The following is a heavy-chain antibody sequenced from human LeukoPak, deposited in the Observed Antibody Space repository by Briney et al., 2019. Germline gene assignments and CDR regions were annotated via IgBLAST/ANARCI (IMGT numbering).Heavy chain of an antibody. CDR3: AKQSAGSAAWYSLHYDL. D-gene: IGHD3-22*01. J-gene: IGHJ4*02. Sequence: GGSLRLSCAASGFTVSSNYMTWVRQAPGRGLEWVSSVDGGGGGTYYADSVKGRFTISRDNSKDTLYLQMNGLRAEDTAVYFCAKQSAGSAAWYSLHYDLWGQGTLVTVSS. V-gene: IGHV3-23*01. CDR2: VDGGGGGT. CDR1: GFTVSSNY.